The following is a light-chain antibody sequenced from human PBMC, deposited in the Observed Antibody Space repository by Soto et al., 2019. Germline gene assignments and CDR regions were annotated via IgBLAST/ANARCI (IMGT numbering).Light chain of an antibody. Sequence: QSVLTQPPSVSAAPGQKVTISCSGSSSNIGVKSVSWYQQLPRTAPKLLIYDNSERPSGIPDRFSASKSGTSATLGITGLQTGDEADYFCGTRDDSVSTLVFGGGTKLTVL. CDR3: GTRDDSVSTLV. J-gene: IGLJ2*01. V-gene: IGLV1-51*01. CDR2: DNS. CDR1: SSNIGVKS.